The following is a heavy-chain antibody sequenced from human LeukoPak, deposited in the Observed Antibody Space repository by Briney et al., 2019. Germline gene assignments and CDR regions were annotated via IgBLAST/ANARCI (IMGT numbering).Heavy chain of an antibody. CDR1: GGSISSYY. Sequence: SETLSLTCTVSGGSISSYYWSWIRQPPGKGLEWIGYIYYSGSTNYNPSLKSRVTISVDTSKNQFSLKLSSVTAADTAVYYCAREGGSYYSDAFDIWGQGTMVTVSS. D-gene: IGHD1-26*01. CDR3: AREGGSYYSDAFDI. J-gene: IGHJ3*02. CDR2: IYYSGST. V-gene: IGHV4-59*01.